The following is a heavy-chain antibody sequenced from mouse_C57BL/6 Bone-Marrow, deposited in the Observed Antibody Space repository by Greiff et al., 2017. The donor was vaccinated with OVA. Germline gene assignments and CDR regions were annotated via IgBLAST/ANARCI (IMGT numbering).Heavy chain of an antibody. Sequence: VQLQQSGAELVRPGSSVKLSCKASGYTFTSYWMHWVKQRPIQGLEWIGNIDPSDSETHYNQKFKDKATLTVDKSSSTAYMQLSSLTSEDSAVYYCARGGDLLLWYFDVWGTGTTVTVSS. CDR2: IDPSDSET. V-gene: IGHV1-52*01. CDR1: GYTFTSYW. J-gene: IGHJ1*03. CDR3: ARGGDLLLWYFDV. D-gene: IGHD1-1*01.